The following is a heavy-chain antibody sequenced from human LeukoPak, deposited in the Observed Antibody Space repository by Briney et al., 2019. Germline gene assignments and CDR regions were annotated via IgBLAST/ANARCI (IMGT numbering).Heavy chain of an antibody. CDR1: GYSFAIYW. V-gene: IGHV5-51*01. CDR2: IYPGDSDA. Sequence: GGSLRLSCKGSGYSFAIYWIGWVRQMPGKGLEWMGIIYPGDSDARYSPSFQGQVTISADKSISTAYLLWSSLKALDTAIYYCARHAGVGAAADSWGQGTPVTVSS. D-gene: IGHD6-13*01. CDR3: ARHAGVGAAADS. J-gene: IGHJ4*02.